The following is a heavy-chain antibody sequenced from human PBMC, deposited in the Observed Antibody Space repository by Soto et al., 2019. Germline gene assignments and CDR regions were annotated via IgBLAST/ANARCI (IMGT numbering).Heavy chain of an antibody. J-gene: IGHJ4*02. V-gene: IGHV3-48*01. D-gene: IGHD1-26*01. CDR1: GFTFSSYS. Sequence: GGSLRLSCAASGFTFSSYSMNWVRQAPGKGLEWVSYISSSSNTKYYADSVKGRFTISRDNSNISLYLQMNSLRAEDTAVYYCAGDGVRATRYFGYLDYWGQGTLVTVSS. CDR3: AGDGVRATRYFGYLDY. CDR2: ISSSSNTK.